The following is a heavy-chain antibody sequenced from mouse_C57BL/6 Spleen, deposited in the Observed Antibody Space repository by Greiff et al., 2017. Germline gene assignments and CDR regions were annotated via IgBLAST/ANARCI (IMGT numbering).Heavy chain of an antibody. V-gene: IGHV5-17*01. CDR2: ISSGSSTI. J-gene: IGHJ2*01. CDR1: GFTFSDYG. CDR3: ARPLTGTSLFDY. Sequence: EVKVVESGGGLVKPGGSLKLSCAASGFTFSDYGMHWVRQAPEKGLEWVAYISSGSSTIYYADTVKGRFTITRDNAKNTLFLQMTSLRSEDTAMYYCARPLTGTSLFDYWGQGTTLTVSS. D-gene: IGHD4-1*01.